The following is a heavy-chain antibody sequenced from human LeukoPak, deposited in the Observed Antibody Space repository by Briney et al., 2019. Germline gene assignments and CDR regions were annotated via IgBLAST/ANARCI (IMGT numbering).Heavy chain of an antibody. CDR1: GASITSSGYY. J-gene: IGHJ4*02. Sequence: SETLSLTCTVSGASITSSGYYWGWIRQSPGKGLHWIGSLYYSGSTYYDPSLKSRVTISRDTSKNQFSLKLSSVTAADTAVYYCANSKGRIAVAGTGPLDYWGQGTLVTVSS. V-gene: IGHV4-39*01. CDR2: LYYSGST. D-gene: IGHD6-19*01. CDR3: ANSKGRIAVAGTGPLDY.